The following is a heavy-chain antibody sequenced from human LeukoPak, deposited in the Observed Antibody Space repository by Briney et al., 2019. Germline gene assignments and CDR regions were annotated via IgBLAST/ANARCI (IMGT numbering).Heavy chain of an antibody. CDR1: GASISSYY. J-gene: IGHJ4*02. V-gene: IGHV4-59*01. D-gene: IGHD2/OR15-2a*01. CDR3: ARELKVGNTGYYFDY. CDR2: MYYSGST. Sequence: SETLSLTCTVSGASISSYYWSWIRQPPGKGLEGIGYMYYSGSTNYNPSLKRRVTISVDTSKNQFSLKLNSVTAADTAVYFCARELKVGNTGYYFDYWGQGTLVTVSS.